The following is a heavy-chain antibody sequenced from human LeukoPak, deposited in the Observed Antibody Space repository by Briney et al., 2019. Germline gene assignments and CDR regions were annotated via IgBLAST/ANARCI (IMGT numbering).Heavy chain of an antibody. Sequence: SETLSPTCIVSGGSIYSYYWSWIRQPPGKGLEWIGYIYYSGSTNYNPSLKSRVTISLDTSKNQFSLKLSSVTAADTAVYYCAREVPAARRGAFDIWGQGTMVTVSS. CDR1: GGSIYSYY. V-gene: IGHV4-59*01. J-gene: IGHJ3*02. CDR2: IYYSGST. CDR3: AREVPAARRGAFDI. D-gene: IGHD6-6*01.